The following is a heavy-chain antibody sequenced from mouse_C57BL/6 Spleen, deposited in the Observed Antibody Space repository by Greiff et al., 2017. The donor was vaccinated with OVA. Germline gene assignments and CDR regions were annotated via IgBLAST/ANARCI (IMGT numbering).Heavy chain of an antibody. J-gene: IGHJ3*01. D-gene: IGHD1-1*01. CDR2: ISYDGSN. V-gene: IGHV3-6*01. CDR1: GYSITSGYY. Sequence: EVKLMESGPGLVKPSQSLSLTCSVTGYSITSGYYWNWIRQFPGNKLEWMGYISYDGSNNYNPSLKNRISITHDTSKNQFFLKLNSVTTEDTATYYCARGYYDSSPAWFAYWGQGTLVTVSA. CDR3: ARGYYDSSPAWFAY.